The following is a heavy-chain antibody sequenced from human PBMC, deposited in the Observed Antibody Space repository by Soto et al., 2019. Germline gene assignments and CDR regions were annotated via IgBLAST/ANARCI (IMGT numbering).Heavy chain of an antibody. CDR2: ISSSSSTI. Sequence: EVQLVESGGGLVQPGGSLRLSCAASGFTFSSYSMNWVRQAPGKGLEWVSYISSSSSTIYYADSVKGRFTISRDNAKNSLYLQMNSLRDEDTAVYYCARDRKCCTRPFVCAFDIWGQGTMVTVSS. CDR3: ARDRKCCTRPFVCAFDI. CDR1: GFTFSSYS. J-gene: IGHJ3*02. V-gene: IGHV3-48*02. D-gene: IGHD2-8*01.